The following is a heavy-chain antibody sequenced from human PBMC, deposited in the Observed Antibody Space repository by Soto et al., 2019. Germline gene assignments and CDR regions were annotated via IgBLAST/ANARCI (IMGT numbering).Heavy chain of an antibody. V-gene: IGHV3-23*01. CDR1: GFTFSSSA. Sequence: GRSLRLSCAASGFTFSSSAMSWVRQAPGKGLEWVSAISGSGGSTYYADSVKGRFTISRDSSKNTLYLQMNSLRAEDTAVYFCAKGSSGSRPYYFDYWGQGALVTVSS. D-gene: IGHD3-22*01. CDR2: ISGSGGST. CDR3: AKGSSGSRPYYFDY. J-gene: IGHJ4*02.